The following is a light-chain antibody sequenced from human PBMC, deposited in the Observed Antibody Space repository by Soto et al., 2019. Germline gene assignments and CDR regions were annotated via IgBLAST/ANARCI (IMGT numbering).Light chain of an antibody. J-gene: IGLJ1*01. CDR1: NSDVGGYNY. V-gene: IGLV2-11*01. CDR3: SSFAGSYTHV. CDR2: DVT. Sequence: QSALTQPRSVSGSPGQAVTFSCTGTNSDVGGYNYVSWYQQRPDEAPKLIIYDVTKRPSGVPDRFSGSKSGNTASLTISGLQAEDEADYFCSSFAGSYTHVFGTGTKVTVL.